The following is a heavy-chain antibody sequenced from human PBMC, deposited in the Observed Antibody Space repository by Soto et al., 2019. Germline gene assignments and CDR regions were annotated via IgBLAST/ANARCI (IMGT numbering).Heavy chain of an antibody. CDR3: ARGAYNGNSHYYVLDF. D-gene: IGHD1-7*01. Sequence: SSVKVSCKASGGTFSSYAISWVRQAPGQGLEWMGGIIPIFGTANYAQKFQGRVTITADKSTSTAYMELSSLRSEDTAVYYCARGAYNGNSHYYVLDFCGQGSTVIVSS. J-gene: IGHJ6*02. CDR1: GGTFSSYA. V-gene: IGHV1-69*06. CDR2: IIPIFGTA.